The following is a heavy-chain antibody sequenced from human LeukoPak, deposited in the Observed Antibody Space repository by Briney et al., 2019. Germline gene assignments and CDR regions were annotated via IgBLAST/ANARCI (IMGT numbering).Heavy chain of an antibody. CDR1: GFTFSSYG. V-gene: IGHV3-33*01. J-gene: IGHJ4*02. CDR2: IWYDGSNK. CDR3: ARGVGSGGGYAFDY. D-gene: IGHD6-19*01. Sequence: AGGSLRLSCAASGFTFSSYGMHWVRQAPGKGLEWVAVIWYDGSNKYYADSVKGRFTISRDNSKNTLYLQMNSLRAEDTAVYYCARGVGSGGGYAFDYWGQGTLVTVSS.